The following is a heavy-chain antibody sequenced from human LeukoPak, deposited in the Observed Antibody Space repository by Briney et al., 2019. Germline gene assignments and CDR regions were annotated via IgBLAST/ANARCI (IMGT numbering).Heavy chain of an antibody. CDR1: GYSISSGYY. V-gene: IGHV4-38-2*01. CDR3: ARRGGTSYDY. J-gene: IGHJ4*02. CDR2: IYYSGST. Sequence: PSETLSLTCAVSGYSISSGYYWGWIRQPPGKGLEWIGNIYYSGSTYYNPSLKSRITISVDTSKNQFSLKLTSVTAADTAVYYCARRGGTSYDYWGQGTLVTVSS. D-gene: IGHD2-15*01.